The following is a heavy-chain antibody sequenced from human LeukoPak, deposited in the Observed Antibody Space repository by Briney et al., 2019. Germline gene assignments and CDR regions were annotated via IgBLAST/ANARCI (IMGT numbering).Heavy chain of an antibody. Sequence: SETLSLACTVSGGSIYSTSFYWGWIRQPPGKGLEWIGSMCYDGSTYYNPSLKSRVTISVDTSKNQFSLKLTSVTAADTAVYFCARRSDSGSDDGEDYFDYWGRGTLVTVSS. J-gene: IGHJ4*02. CDR3: ARRSDSGSDDGEDYFDY. V-gene: IGHV4-39*01. CDR2: MCYDGST. CDR1: GGSIYSTSFY. D-gene: IGHD1-26*01.